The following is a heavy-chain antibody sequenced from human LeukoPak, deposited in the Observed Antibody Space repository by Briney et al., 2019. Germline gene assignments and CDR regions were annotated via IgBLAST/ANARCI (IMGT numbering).Heavy chain of an antibody. CDR1: GGSISSGGYY. Sequence: PSQTLSLTCTVSGGSISSGGYYWSWIRQHPGKGLEWIGYIYYSGSTYYNPSLKSRVTISVDTSKNQFSLKLSSVTAADTAVYYCATRVCGGDCYLDYWGQGTLVTVPS. CDR3: ATRVCGGDCYLDY. CDR2: IYYSGST. D-gene: IGHD2-21*02. V-gene: IGHV4-31*03. J-gene: IGHJ4*02.